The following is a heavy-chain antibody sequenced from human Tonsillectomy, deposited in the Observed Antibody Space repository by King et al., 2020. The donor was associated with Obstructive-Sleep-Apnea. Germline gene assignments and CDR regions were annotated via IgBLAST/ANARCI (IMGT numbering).Heavy chain of an antibody. D-gene: IGHD3-10*01. J-gene: IGHJ2*01. Sequence: VQLVESGGGLVQPGRSLRLSCTTSGFAFVDYAMDWFRQAPGKGLEWIGFMRSEGYGGATEYGASVKGRFIISRDDSKGTAYLQMNSLKTEDTAIYYCTKEDRGSGRVYFDLWGRGTLVSVSS. CDR2: MRSEGYGGAT. CDR3: TKEDRGSGRVYFDL. V-gene: IGHV3-49*03. CDR1: GFAFVDYA.